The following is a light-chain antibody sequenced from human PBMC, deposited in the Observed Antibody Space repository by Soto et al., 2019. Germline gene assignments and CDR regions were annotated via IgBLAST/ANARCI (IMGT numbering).Light chain of an antibody. V-gene: IGKV3-20*01. J-gene: IGKJ2*01. CDR1: QTVRNNY. CDR2: GAP. Sequence: EIVLTQSPSTLSLSPGDRAALSCRASQTVRNNYIAWYQQKPGQAPKLLIYGAPSRATDIPGRFSGSGSGTGFALTISRLEPDDSAVYYCQHYGGPVGYTIGQGTKLEIK. CDR3: QHYGGPVGYT.